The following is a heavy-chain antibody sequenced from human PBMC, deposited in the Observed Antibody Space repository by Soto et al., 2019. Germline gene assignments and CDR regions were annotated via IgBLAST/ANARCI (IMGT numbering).Heavy chain of an antibody. J-gene: IGHJ6*01. V-gene: IGHV4-59*01. CDR3: ASDRSSGWDQGYGMDV. Sequence: SETLSLTCTVSGGSISTYYWSWIRQPPGKGLEWIGYIYYSGSTSYNPSLKSRVTISVDTSKNQFSLKLRSVTAADTAAYYCASDRSSGWDQGYGMDVWGQGTTVTVSS. CDR2: IYYSGST. CDR1: GGSISTYY. D-gene: IGHD6-19*01.